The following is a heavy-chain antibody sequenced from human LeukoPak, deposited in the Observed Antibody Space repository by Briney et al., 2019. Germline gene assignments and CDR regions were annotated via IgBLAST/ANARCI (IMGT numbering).Heavy chain of an antibody. Sequence: PSETLSLTCTVSGGSISSGGYYWSWIRQHPGKGLEWIGYIYYSGSTYYNTSLKSRVTISVDTSKNQFSLKLSSVTAADTAVYYCASGLTYYDFWSGYYNWAFDIWGQGTMVTVSS. D-gene: IGHD3-3*01. CDR3: ASGLTYYDFWSGYYNWAFDI. V-gene: IGHV4-31*03. J-gene: IGHJ3*02. CDR1: GGSISSGGYY. CDR2: IYYSGST.